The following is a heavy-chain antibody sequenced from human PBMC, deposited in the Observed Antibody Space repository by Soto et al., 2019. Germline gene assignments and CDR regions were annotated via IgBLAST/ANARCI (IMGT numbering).Heavy chain of an antibody. CDR3: ARGGEDTAMVTTGGSFFDY. CDR2: IYYSGST. J-gene: IGHJ4*02. D-gene: IGHD5-18*01. V-gene: IGHV4-39*01. CDR1: GGSISSSSYY. Sequence: QLQLQESGPGLVKPSETLSLTCTVSGGSISSSSYYWGWIRQPPGKGLEWIGSIYYSGSTYYNPSLKSRVPISVDTSKNQFSLKLSSVTAADTAVYYCARGGEDTAMVTTGGSFFDYWGQGTLVTVSS.